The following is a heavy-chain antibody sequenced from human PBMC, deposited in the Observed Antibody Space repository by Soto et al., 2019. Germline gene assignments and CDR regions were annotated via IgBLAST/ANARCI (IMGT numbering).Heavy chain of an antibody. J-gene: IGHJ5*02. CDR2: INHSGST. CDR1: GGSFSGYY. CDR3: GGGLPMYYDFWSGYYYNWFDP. D-gene: IGHD3-3*01. Sequence: KTSETLSLTCAVYGGSFSGYYWSWIRQPPGKGLEWIGEINHSGSTNYNPSLKSRVTISVDTSKNQFSLKLSSVTAADTAVYYCGGGLPMYYDFWSGYYYNWFDPWGQGTLVTVSS. V-gene: IGHV4-34*01.